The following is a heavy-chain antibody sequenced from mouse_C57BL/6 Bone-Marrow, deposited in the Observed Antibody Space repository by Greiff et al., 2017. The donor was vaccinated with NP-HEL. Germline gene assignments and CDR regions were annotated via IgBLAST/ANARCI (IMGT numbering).Heavy chain of an antibody. CDR3: ARYPPWFAY. Sequence: EVQLQQSGPELVKPGASVKISCKASGYTFTDYYMNWVKQSHGKSLEWIGDINPNNGGTSYNQKFKGKATLTVDKSSSTAYMELRSLTSEDSEVYCCARYPPWFAYWGQGTLVTVSA. V-gene: IGHV1-26*01. CDR1: GYTFTDYY. CDR2: INPNNGGT. J-gene: IGHJ3*01.